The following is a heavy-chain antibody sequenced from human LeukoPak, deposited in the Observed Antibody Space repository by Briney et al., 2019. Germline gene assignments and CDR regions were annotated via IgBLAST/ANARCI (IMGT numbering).Heavy chain of an antibody. CDR1: GFTFSTYT. CDR2: ISSSSSYI. V-gene: IGHV3-21*01. Sequence: GGSLRLSCAASGFTFSTYTMNWVRQAPGKGLEWVSSISSSSSYIYYADSVKGRFTISRDNAKNSLYLQMNSLRAEDTAVYYCARDPRNLYGDSLDYWGQGTLVTVSS. CDR3: ARDPRNLYGDSLDY. D-gene: IGHD4-17*01. J-gene: IGHJ4*02.